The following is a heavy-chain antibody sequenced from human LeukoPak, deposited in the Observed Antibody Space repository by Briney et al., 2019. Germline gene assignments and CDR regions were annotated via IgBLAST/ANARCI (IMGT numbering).Heavy chain of an antibody. Sequence: GASVKVSCKASGYTFIDYYMHWVRQAPGQGLEWMGWINPNSGGTDYAQKFQGRVTMTRDTSISTAYMELSRLRSDDTAVYYCARGGYNTDWEFDYWGQGTLVTVSS. CDR2: INPNSGGT. J-gene: IGHJ4*02. CDR1: GYTFIDYY. CDR3: ARGGYNTDWEFDY. V-gene: IGHV1-2*02. D-gene: IGHD3-9*01.